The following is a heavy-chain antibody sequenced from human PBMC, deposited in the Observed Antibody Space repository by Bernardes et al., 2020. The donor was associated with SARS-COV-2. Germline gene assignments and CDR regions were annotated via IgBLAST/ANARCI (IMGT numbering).Heavy chain of an antibody. CDR1: GFTFSSYA. Sequence: GGTLRLSCAAFGFTFSSYAMSWVRQAPGKGLEWVSAISRSGGSTYYAYSVKGRFTISRDNSKNTLYLQMNILRAEDTAVYYCAKGSWVYQLLSLYYYGMDVWGQGTTVTVSS. CDR2: ISRSGGST. CDR3: AKGSWVYQLLSLYYYGMDV. J-gene: IGHJ6*02. D-gene: IGHD2-2*01. V-gene: IGHV3-23*01.